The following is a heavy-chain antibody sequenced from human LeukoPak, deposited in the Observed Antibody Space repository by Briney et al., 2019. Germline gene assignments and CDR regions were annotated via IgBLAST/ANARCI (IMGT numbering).Heavy chain of an antibody. V-gene: IGHV3-73*01. CDR2: IRSTANGYAT. D-gene: IGHD1-26*01. J-gene: IGHJ4*02. CDR1: GFTFSGSA. CDR3: VTELSGSFPT. Sequence: GGSLRLSCAASGFTFSGSALHWVRQASGKGLEWVGRIRSTANGYATAYAASVKGRFTISRDDSDNTLYLQMNSLKNEDTAVYYCVTELSGSFPTWGQGTLVTVSS.